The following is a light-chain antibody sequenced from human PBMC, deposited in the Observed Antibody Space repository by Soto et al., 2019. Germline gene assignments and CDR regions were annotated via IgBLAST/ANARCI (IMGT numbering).Light chain of an antibody. V-gene: IGKV1-5*01. CDR2: DDS. CDR3: HQYNSYRT. Sequence: DIPMTKSPSPLSASVGDRVTITCRARQSISSWLAWYQQKPWKAPKLLIYDDSSLESGVPSRFSGSGSGTEFTLTICSLQPDDFATYYCHQYNSYRTFGQGTKLEIK. CDR1: QSISSW. J-gene: IGKJ2*01.